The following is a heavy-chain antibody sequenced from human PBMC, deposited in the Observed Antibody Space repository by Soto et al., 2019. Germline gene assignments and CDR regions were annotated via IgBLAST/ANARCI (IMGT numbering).Heavy chain of an antibody. Sequence: GASVKVSCKASGGTFSSYAISWVRQSAGQGLEWMGGIIPIFGTANYAQKFQGRVTITADKSTSTAYMELSSLRSEDTAVYYCARGSIAAAGRNYYYGMDVWGQGTTVTVSS. D-gene: IGHD6-13*01. CDR2: IIPIFGTA. CDR3: ARGSIAAAGRNYYYGMDV. J-gene: IGHJ6*02. V-gene: IGHV1-69*06. CDR1: GGTFSSYA.